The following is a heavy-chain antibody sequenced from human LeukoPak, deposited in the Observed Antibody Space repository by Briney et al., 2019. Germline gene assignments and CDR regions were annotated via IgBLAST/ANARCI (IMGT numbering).Heavy chain of an antibody. V-gene: IGHV3-30*03. CDR2: ISYDGSNK. CDR1: GFTFSSYG. J-gene: IGHJ4*02. Sequence: GGSLRLSCAASGFTFSSYGMHWVRQAPGKGLEWVAVISYDGSNKYYADSVKGRFTISRDNSKNTLYLQMNSLRAEDTAVYYCAREKTLATVTTFFDYWGQGTLVTVSS. CDR3: AREKTLATVTTFFDY. D-gene: IGHD4-17*01.